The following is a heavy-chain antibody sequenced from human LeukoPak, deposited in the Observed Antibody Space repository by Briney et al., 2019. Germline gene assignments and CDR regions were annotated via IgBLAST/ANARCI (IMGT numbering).Heavy chain of an antibody. J-gene: IGHJ4*02. CDR3: ARDSQATRRQDY. V-gene: IGHV3-7*01. Sequence: GGSLRLSCAASGFTFSSYEMNWVRQAPGKGLEWVANIKQDGSEKYYVDSVKGRFTISRDNAKNSLYLQMNSLRAEDTAVYYCARDSQATRRQDYWGQGTLVIVSS. CDR1: GFTFSSYE. D-gene: IGHD6-6*01. CDR2: IKQDGSEK.